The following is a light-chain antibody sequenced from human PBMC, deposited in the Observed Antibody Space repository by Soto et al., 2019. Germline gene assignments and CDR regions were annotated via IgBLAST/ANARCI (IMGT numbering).Light chain of an antibody. CDR3: QRYNSAPQT. V-gene: IGKV1-27*01. J-gene: IGKJ1*01. CDR2: AAS. Sequence: DIQMTPSPSSMSASVGDRVTLTCRASQGISNYLAWFQQKPGKVPKLLIYAASTLQSGVPSRFSGSGSGTDFTLTISSLQPEDVATYYCQRYNSAPQTFGQGTKVEIK. CDR1: QGISNY.